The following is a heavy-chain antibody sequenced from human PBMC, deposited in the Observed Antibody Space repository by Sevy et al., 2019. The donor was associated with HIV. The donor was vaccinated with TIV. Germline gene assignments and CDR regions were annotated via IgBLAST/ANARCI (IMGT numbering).Heavy chain of an antibody. J-gene: IGHJ2*01. Sequence: ASVKVSCKASGYTFTSYYMHWVRQAPGQGLEWMGIINPSGGSTSYAQKFQGRVTMTRDTSTSTVYMELSSLRSEDTAVYYCASERERSGRTVPGGVVTTDWYFDLWGRGTLVTVSS. CDR3: ASERERSGRTVPGGVVTTDWYFDL. D-gene: IGHD2-21*02. CDR2: INPSGGST. V-gene: IGHV1-46*01. CDR1: GYTFTSYY.